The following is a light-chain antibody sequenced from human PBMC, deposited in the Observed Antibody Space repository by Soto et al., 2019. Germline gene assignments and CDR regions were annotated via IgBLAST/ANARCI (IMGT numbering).Light chain of an antibody. Sequence: EIVLTQSPGTLSLSPGERATLSCRASQSVSSSYLAWYQQKPGQAPRLLIYGASSRATGIPDSFSGSGSGKDFPLTISRLEPEYFAVYYCQQYGSSHWTFGQGTKVEIK. CDR2: GAS. CDR1: QSVSSSY. V-gene: IGKV3-20*01. CDR3: QQYGSSHWT. J-gene: IGKJ1*01.